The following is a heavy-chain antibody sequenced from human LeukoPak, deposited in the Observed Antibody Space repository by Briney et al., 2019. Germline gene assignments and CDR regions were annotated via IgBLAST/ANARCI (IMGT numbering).Heavy chain of an antibody. V-gene: IGHV4-59*01. Sequence: PSETLSLTCTVSGGSISSYYWSWIRQPPGKGLEWIGYIYYSGSTNYNPSLKSRVTISVDTSKNQFSLKLSSVTAADTAVYYCARLSYSYGPDYWGQRTLVTVSS. J-gene: IGHJ4*02. CDR1: GGSISSYY. CDR2: IYYSGST. D-gene: IGHD5-18*01. CDR3: ARLSYSYGPDY.